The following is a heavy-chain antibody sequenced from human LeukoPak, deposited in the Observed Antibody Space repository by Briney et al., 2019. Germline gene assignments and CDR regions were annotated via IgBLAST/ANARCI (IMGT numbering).Heavy chain of an antibody. V-gene: IGHV1-69*13. D-gene: IGHD4/OR15-4a*01. J-gene: IGHJ6*03. CDR2: IIPIFGTA. Sequence: SVKVSCKASGGTFSSYAISWVRQAPGQGLEWMGGIIPIFGTANYAQKFQGRVTITADEPTSTAYMELSSLRSEDTAVYYCARALLLTHYYYYYMDVWGKGTTVTVSS. CDR1: GGTFSSYA. CDR3: ARALLLTHYYYYYMDV.